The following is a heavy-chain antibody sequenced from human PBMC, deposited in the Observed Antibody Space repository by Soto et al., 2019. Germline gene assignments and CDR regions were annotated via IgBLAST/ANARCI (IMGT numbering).Heavy chain of an antibody. CDR2: INNDGSEK. J-gene: IGHJ5*02. CDR3: ARDGHNTNDVDH. D-gene: IGHD1-20*01. Sequence: EVQLVESGGVLVQPGGSLRLSCVASGFTSGDYWMNWVRQAPGKGLEWVAIINNDGSEKFYLDSVKGRFTISRDNAKNSLFLQMNSLRAEDTALYYCARDGHNTNDVDHWGQGTLVTVSS. CDR1: GFTSGDYW. V-gene: IGHV3-7*01.